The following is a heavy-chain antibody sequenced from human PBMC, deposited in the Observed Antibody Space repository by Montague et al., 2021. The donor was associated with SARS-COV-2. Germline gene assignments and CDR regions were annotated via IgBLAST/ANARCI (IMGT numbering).Heavy chain of an antibody. D-gene: IGHD6-13*01. CDR1: GGSISSSSYF. CDR2: IYYSGST. J-gene: IGHJ4*02. V-gene: IGHV4-39*01. Sequence: SKTLSLTCTVSGGSISSSSYFWGWIRQPPVKGLEWIGSIYYSGSTYYNPSLKSRVTISVDTPKNQFSLKLSSVTAADTAVYYCARAFIAAAGTTSFDYWGQGTLVTVSS. CDR3: ARAFIAAAGTTSFDY.